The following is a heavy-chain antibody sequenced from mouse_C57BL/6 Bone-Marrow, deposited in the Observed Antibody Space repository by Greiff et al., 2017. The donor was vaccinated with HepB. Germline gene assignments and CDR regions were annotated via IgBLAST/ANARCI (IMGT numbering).Heavy chain of an antibody. V-gene: IGHV5-9*01. CDR2: ISGGGGNT. Sequence: EVQLVESGGGLVKPGGSLKLSCAASGFTFSSYTMSWVRQTPEKRLEWVATISGGGGNTYYPDSVKGRFTISRDNAKNTLYLQMSSLRSEDTALYYCASLMYYFDYWGQGTTLTVSS. J-gene: IGHJ2*01. CDR3: ASLMYYFDY. CDR1: GFTFSSYT.